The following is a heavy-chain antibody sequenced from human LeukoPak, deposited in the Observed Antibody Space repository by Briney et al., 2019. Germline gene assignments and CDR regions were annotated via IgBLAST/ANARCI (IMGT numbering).Heavy chain of an antibody. CDR1: GFTFSSYW. V-gene: IGHV3-7*01. Sequence: GGSLRLSCAASGFTFSSYWMSWARQAPGKGLEWVANIKKDGSEKYYVDSVKGRFTISRDNAKTSLYLQMNSLRAEDTAVYYCARHLSGITGYTYGRGIDYWGQGTLVTVSS. D-gene: IGHD5-18*01. J-gene: IGHJ4*02. CDR2: IKKDGSEK. CDR3: ARHLSGITGYTYGRGIDY.